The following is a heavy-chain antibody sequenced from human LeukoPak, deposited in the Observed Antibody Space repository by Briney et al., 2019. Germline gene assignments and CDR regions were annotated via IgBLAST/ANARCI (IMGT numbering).Heavy chain of an antibody. CDR2: IYRTGST. Sequence: PSETLSLTCSVSGYSISSGYYWGWIRQPPGKGLEWIGDIYRTGSTYDNPSLKSRLTISIDTSKNHFSLKLSSVTAADTAVYFCARRRSTTSSTPFDYWGQGILVTVSS. J-gene: IGHJ4*02. V-gene: IGHV4-38-2*01. CDR3: ARRRSTTSSTPFDY. CDR1: GYSISSGYY. D-gene: IGHD1-1*01.